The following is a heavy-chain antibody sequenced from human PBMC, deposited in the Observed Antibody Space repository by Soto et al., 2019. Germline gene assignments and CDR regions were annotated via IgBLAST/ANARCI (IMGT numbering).Heavy chain of an antibody. D-gene: IGHD3-22*01. V-gene: IGHV1-69*13. CDR3: ARVQEGYYDSSGFYVDY. CDR2: IIPIFGTA. CDR1: GGTFSSYA. Sequence: SVKVSCKASGGTFSSYAISWVRQAPGQGLEWMGGIIPIFGTANYAQKFQGRVTITADESTSTAYMELSSLRSEDTAVYYCARVQEGYYDSSGFYVDYWGQGTLVTVSS. J-gene: IGHJ4*02.